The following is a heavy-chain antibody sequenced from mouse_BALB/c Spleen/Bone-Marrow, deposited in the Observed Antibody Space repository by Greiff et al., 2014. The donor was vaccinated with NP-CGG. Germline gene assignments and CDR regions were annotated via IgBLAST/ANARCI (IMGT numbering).Heavy chain of an antibody. CDR1: GYTFTSYW. CDR2: IDPYDSET. V-gene: IGHV1-52*01. Sequence: QVQLKESGAELVRPGASVKLSCKASGYTFTSYWMNWVKQRPEQGLEWIGRIDPYDSETHYNQKFKDKAILTVDKSPSTAYMQLSSLTSEDSAVYYCARGRDYDVFSYWGQGTLVTVAA. CDR3: ARGRDYDVFSY. J-gene: IGHJ3*01. D-gene: IGHD2-4*01.